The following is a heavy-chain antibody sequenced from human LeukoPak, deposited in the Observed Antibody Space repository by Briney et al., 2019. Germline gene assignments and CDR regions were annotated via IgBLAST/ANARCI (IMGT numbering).Heavy chain of an antibody. CDR2: IKQDGSEK. V-gene: IGHV3-7*01. CDR1: GFTFSTYR. D-gene: IGHD6-6*01. J-gene: IGHJ4*02. CDR3: ARDKGTSYLSSFGY. Sequence: GGSLRLSCAASGFTFSTYRMSWVRQAPGKGLEWVANIKQDGSEKHYVDSVKGRFTISRDNAKNSLYLQMSSLRAADTAVYYCARDKGTSYLSSFGYWGQGTLVTVSS.